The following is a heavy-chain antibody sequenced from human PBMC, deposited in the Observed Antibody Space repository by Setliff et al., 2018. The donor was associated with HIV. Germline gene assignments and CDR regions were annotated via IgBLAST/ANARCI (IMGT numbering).Heavy chain of an antibody. CDR1: GFTFSSYA. Sequence: LRLSCAASGFTFSSYAMSWVRLAPGKGLDWVSIIYGGGSSTYYADSMKGRFTISRDNSNNMLYLQMNSLRAEDTAVYYCAREESSSSWGYYHYYMDVWGKGTTVTVSS. CDR2: IYGGGSST. CDR3: AREESSSSWGYYHYYMDV. V-gene: IGHV3-23*03. J-gene: IGHJ6*03. D-gene: IGHD3-16*01.